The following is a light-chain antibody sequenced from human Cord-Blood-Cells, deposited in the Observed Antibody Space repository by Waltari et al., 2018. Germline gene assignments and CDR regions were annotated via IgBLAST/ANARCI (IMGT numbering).Light chain of an antibody. Sequence: EIVLTQSPGTLSLSPGERVTLSCRASQSVSSSYLAWYQQKPGQAPRLLLYGASSRATGIPDMFSGSGSGTDFTLTISRLEPEDFAVYYCQQYGSSPPLTFGGGTKVEIK. CDR1: QSVSSSY. CDR2: GAS. J-gene: IGKJ4*01. CDR3: QQYGSSPPLT. V-gene: IGKV3-20*01.